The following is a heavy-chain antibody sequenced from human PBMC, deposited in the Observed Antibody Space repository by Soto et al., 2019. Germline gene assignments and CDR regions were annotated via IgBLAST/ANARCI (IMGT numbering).Heavy chain of an antibody. J-gene: IGHJ4*02. Sequence: ASVKVSCKASGYTFTSYAMHWVRQAPGQRLEWMGWINAGNGNTKYSQKFQGRVTITRDTSTSTAYMELSSLRSEDTAVYYCARGGLLWFGERGILDYWGQGTLVTVSS. V-gene: IGHV1-3*01. D-gene: IGHD3-10*01. CDR1: GYTFTSYA. CDR3: ARGGLLWFGERGILDY. CDR2: INAGNGNT.